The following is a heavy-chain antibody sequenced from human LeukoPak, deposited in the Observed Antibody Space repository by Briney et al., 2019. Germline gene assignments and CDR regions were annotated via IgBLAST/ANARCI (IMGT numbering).Heavy chain of an antibody. CDR2: INPSGGST. CDR3: ARVTYYYDSSGYYYFDY. D-gene: IGHD3-22*01. CDR1: GYTFTSYY. V-gene: IGHV1-46*01. Sequence: ASVKVSCKASGYTFTSYYMHWVLQAPGQGLEWMGIINPSGGSTSYAQKFQGRVTMTRDTSTSTVYMELSSLRSEDTAVYYCARVTYYYDSSGYYYFDYWGQGTLATVSS. J-gene: IGHJ4*02.